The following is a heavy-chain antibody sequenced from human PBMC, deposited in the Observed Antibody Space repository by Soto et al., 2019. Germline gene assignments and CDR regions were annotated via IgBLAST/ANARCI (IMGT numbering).Heavy chain of an antibody. J-gene: IGHJ4*02. CDR2: INHSGST. CDR3: ARDTYLYYGSGSYLYYFDF. V-gene: IGHV4-34*01. CDR1: GGSFSGYY. D-gene: IGHD3-10*01. Sequence: SETLSLTCAVYGGSFSGYYWSWIRQPPGKGLEWIGEINHSGSTNYNPSLKSRVTISVDTSKNQISLKLSSVTPADTAVYYCARDTYLYYGSGSYLYYFDFWGQGTLVTVSS.